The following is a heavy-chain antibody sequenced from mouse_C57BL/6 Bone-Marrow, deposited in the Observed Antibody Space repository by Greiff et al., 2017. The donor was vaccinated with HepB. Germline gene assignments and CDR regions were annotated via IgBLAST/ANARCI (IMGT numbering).Heavy chain of an antibody. CDR2: INPNNGGT. CDR3: ARGNPPDY. V-gene: IGHV1-26*01. Sequence: EVQLQQSGPELVKPGASVKISCKASGYTFTDYYMNWVKQSHGKGLEWIGDINPNNGGTSYNQKFKGKATLTVDKSSSTAYMELRSLTSEDSAVYYCARGNPPDYWGQGTTLTVSS. J-gene: IGHJ2*01. CDR1: GYTFTDYY.